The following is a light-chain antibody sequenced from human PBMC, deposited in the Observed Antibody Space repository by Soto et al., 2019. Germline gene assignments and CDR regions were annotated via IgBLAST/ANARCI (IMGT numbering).Light chain of an antibody. Sequence: GLTQSPATLSLSPGERATLSSRASQSVSIYLAWYQQKPGQAPRLLIYDASNRATGIPARFSGSGSGTDFTLTISRLEPEDFAVYYCQQYGGSPRTFGQGTKVDIK. CDR2: DAS. V-gene: IGKV3-11*01. J-gene: IGKJ1*01. CDR3: QQYGGSPRT. CDR1: QSVSIY.